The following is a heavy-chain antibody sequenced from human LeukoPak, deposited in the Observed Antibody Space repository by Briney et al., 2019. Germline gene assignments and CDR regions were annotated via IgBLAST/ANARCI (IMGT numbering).Heavy chain of an antibody. V-gene: IGHV4-34*01. J-gene: IGHJ5*02. Sequence: PSETLSLTCAVYGGSFSGYYWSWIRQPPGKGLEWIGEINHSGSTNYNPSLKSRVTMSVDTSKNQFSLKLSSVTAADTAVYYCARDLMITFGGVIENNWFDPWGQGTLVTVSS. CDR2: INHSGST. CDR1: GGSFSGYY. D-gene: IGHD3-16*02. CDR3: ARDLMITFGGVIENNWFDP.